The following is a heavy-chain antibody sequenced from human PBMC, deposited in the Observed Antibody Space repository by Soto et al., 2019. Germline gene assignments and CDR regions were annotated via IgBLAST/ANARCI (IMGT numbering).Heavy chain of an antibody. V-gene: IGHV1-69*01. D-gene: IGHD3-22*01. CDR2: IIPIFGTA. Sequence: QVQLVQSGAEVKKPGSSVKVSCKASGGTFSSYAISWVRQAPGQGLEWMGGIIPIFGTANYAQKFQGRVRITADESTSTAYMELSSLRSEDTAVYYCARGYYYDSSGYPASRYYGMDVWGQGTTVTVSS. CDR3: ARGYYYDSSGYPASRYYGMDV. CDR1: GGTFSSYA. J-gene: IGHJ6*02.